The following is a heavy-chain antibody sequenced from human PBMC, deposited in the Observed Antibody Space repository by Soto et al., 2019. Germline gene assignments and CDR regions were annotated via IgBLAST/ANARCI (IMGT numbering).Heavy chain of an antibody. V-gene: IGHV4-31*01. CDR3: ARDRHNNFFDP. CDR2: IYYSGST. J-gene: IGHJ5*02. D-gene: IGHD6-6*01. CDR1: GASMSSGGYY. Sequence: QVQLQESGPGLVKPSQTLSLTCTVSGASMSSGGYYWTWIRQSPGKGLEWIGYIYYSGSTYYNPSLESLVSISLDTSRSQFSLTLNSVTAADTAIYYCARDRHNNFFDPWGQGTLVTVSS.